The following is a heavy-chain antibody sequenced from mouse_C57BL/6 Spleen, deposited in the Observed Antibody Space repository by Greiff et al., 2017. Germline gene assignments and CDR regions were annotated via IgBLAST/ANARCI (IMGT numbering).Heavy chain of an antibody. CDR1: GYTFTSYW. J-gene: IGHJ4*01. CDR2: IDPSDSET. D-gene: IGHD1-1*01. Sequence: QVQLQQPGAELVRPGSSVKLSCKASGYTFTSYWMHWVKQRPIQGLEWIGNIDPSDSETHYNQKFKDKATLTVDKSSSPAYMQLSSLTSEDSAVYYCARDYGSSYAMDYWGQGTSVTVSS. CDR3: ARDYGSSYAMDY. V-gene: IGHV1-52*01.